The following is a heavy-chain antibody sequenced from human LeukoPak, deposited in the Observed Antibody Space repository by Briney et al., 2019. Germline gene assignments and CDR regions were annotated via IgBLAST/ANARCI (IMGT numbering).Heavy chain of an antibody. CDR2: IYSGDST. CDR1: GFTVSSNY. J-gene: IGHJ4*02. Sequence: GGSLRLSCAASGFTVSSNYMSWVRQAPGKGLEWVSVIYSGDSTYYTDSVKGRFTISRDNSKSTLFLQMNSLRAEDTALYYCASATEDLSYFDYWGQGTLVTVSS. CDR3: ASATEDLSYFDY. V-gene: IGHV3-66*01.